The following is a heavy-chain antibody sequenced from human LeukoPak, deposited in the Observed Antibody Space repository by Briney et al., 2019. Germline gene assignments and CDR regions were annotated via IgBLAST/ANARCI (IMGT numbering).Heavy chain of an antibody. CDR2: INPNSGGT. V-gene: IGHV1-2*02. CDR1: GYSFIGYF. J-gene: IGHJ3*02. Sequence: ASVTVSCKASGYSFIGYFIHWVRQAPGQGLEWMGWINPNSGGTNYAQKFQGRVTMTRDTSISTAYMELSRLRSDDTAVYYCARGGRDIVATNAFDIWGQGTMVTVSS. D-gene: IGHD5-12*01. CDR3: ARGGRDIVATNAFDI.